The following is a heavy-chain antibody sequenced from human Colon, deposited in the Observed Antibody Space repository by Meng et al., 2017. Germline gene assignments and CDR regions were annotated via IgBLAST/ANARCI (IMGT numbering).Heavy chain of an antibody. CDR3: TKGGSGWSAY. V-gene: IGHV3-7*01. Sequence: GESLKISCAAAEFNFRSYWMGWVRQASGKGLEWVANIEPNGREQYYLDSVKGRFTISRDNAKSSLYLQMNSLRVEDTAVYYCTKGGSGWSAYWGQGALVTVSS. CDR1: EFNFRSYW. D-gene: IGHD6-19*01. J-gene: IGHJ4*02. CDR2: IEPNGREQ.